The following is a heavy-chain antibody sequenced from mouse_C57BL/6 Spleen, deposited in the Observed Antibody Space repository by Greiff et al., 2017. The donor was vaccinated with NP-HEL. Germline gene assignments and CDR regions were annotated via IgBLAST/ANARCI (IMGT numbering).Heavy chain of an antibody. CDR1: GYTFTSYW. Sequence: QVQLQQPGAELVKPGASVKLSCKASGYTFTSYWMHWVKQRPGQGLEWIGMIHPNSGSTNYNEKFKSKATLTVDKSSSTAYMQLSSLTSEDSAVYYCARGDYDYDDGPFDYWGRGTTLTVSS. CDR2: IHPNSGST. V-gene: IGHV1-64*01. J-gene: IGHJ2*01. CDR3: ARGDYDYDDGPFDY. D-gene: IGHD2-4*01.